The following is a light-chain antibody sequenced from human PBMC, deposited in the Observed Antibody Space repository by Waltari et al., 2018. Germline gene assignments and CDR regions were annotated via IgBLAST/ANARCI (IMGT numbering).Light chain of an antibody. V-gene: IGKV3-20*01. CDR1: QSVSSSY. J-gene: IGKJ4*01. CDR2: GAS. Sequence: EIVLTQSPGTLSLSPGERATLSCRASQSVSSSYLTWYQQKPGQAPRLLIYGASSRATGIPDRFSGSGSGTDFTLTISRLEPEDFAVYYCQQYYGSPSLTFGGGTKVEIK. CDR3: QQYYGSPSLT.